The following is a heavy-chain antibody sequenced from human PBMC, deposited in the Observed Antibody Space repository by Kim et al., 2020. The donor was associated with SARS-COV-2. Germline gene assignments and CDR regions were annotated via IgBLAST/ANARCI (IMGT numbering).Heavy chain of an antibody. CDR2: INHSGST. V-gene: IGHV4-34*01. D-gene: IGHD1-1*01. J-gene: IGHJ4*02. CDR1: GGSFSGYY. CDR3: ARGAPGTPGSLGN. Sequence: SETLSLTCAVYGGSFSGYYWSWIRQPPGKGLEWIGEINHSGSTNYNPSLKSRVTISVDTSKNQFSLKLSSVTAADTAVYYCARGAPGTPGSLGNWGQGTLVTVSS.